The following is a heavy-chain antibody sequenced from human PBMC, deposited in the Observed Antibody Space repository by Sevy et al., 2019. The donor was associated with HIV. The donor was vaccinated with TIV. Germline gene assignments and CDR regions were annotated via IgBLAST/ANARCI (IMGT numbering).Heavy chain of an antibody. CDR1: DGSISSGTYY. CDR2: IYTSGST. D-gene: IGHD6-19*01. J-gene: IGHJ4*02. CDR3: AREGSSGWYGELDY. Sequence: SDTLSLTCTVSDGSISSGTYYWSWIRQPAGKGLEWIGRIYTSGSTNYNPFLKSRVTISVDTSKNQFSLKLSSVTAADTAVYYCAREGSSGWYGELDYWGQGTLVTVSS. V-gene: IGHV4-61*02.